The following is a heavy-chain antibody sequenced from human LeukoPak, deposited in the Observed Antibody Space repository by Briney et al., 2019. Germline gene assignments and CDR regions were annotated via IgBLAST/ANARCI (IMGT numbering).Heavy chain of an antibody. J-gene: IGHJ5*02. V-gene: IGHV3-30*02. D-gene: IGHD1-14*01. CDR1: GFTFSSYG. CDR3: AKDTTPPKAGFDP. CDR2: IRYDGSNK. Sequence: GGSLRLSCAASGFTFSSYGMHWVRQAPGKGLEWVAFIRYDGSNKYYAHSVKGRFTISRDNSKNTLYLQMNSLRAEDTAVYYCAKDTTPPKAGFDPWGQGTLVTVSS.